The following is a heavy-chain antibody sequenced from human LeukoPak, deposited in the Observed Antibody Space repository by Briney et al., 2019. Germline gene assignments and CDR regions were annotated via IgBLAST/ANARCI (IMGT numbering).Heavy chain of an antibody. J-gene: IGHJ1*01. CDR2: IHYSGST. CDR1: GGSISSGDYY. CDR3: ARGRYCDSSGLEYFQH. V-gene: IGHV4-30-4*01. D-gene: IGHD3-22*01. Sequence: PSETLSLTCTVSGGSISSGDYYWSWIRQPPGKGLEWIGYIHYSGSTYYNPSLKSRVTISVDTSKNQFSLKLSSVTAADTAVYYCARGRYCDSSGLEYFQHWGQGTLVTVSS.